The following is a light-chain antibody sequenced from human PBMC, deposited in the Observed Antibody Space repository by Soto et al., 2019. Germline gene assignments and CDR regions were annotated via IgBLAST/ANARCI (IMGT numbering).Light chain of an antibody. CDR2: CAS. CDR3: QQYGSSPT. Sequence: EIVLTQSPGTPSLSPGERATLSCRASQSVSSSYLAWYQQKPGQAPRLLIYCASSRATGIPDRFSGSGSGTEFTLSISSLQSEDFAVYYCQQYGSSPTFGGGTKVDIK. CDR1: QSVSSSY. V-gene: IGKV3-20*01. J-gene: IGKJ4*01.